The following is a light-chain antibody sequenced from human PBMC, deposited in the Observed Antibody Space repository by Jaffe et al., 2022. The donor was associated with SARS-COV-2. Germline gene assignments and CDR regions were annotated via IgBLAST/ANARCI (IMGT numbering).Light chain of an antibody. CDR1: QGVSRN. V-gene: IGKV3-15*01. J-gene: IGKJ3*01. Sequence: EIVMTQSPATLSVSPGERATLSCGASQGVSRNLAWYQQKPGQAPRLLIYGASTRATGIPARFSGSGSGTEFTLTISSLQSEDFAVYSCQQYDNWPFTFGPGTKVDF. CDR2: GAS. CDR3: QQYDNWPFT.